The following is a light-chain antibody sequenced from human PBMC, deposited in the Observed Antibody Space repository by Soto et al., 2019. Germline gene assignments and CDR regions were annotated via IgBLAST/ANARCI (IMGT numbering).Light chain of an antibody. V-gene: IGLV2-8*01. CDR2: EVT. CDR3: MSYVGSNIFV. Sequence: QTVVTQPPSASGSPGQSVTISCTGTSGDVGGYYYVSWYQHHPGKVPKLIIYEVTKRPSGVPDRFSGSKSGNTASLTVSGLQAEDEADYYCMSYVGSNIFVFGTGTKLTVL. J-gene: IGLJ1*01. CDR1: SGDVGGYYY.